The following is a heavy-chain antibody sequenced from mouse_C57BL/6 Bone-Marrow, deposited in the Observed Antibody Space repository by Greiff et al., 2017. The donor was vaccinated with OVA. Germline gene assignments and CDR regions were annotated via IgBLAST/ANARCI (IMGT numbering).Heavy chain of an antibody. J-gene: IGHJ4*01. CDR1: GYTFTSYW. V-gene: IGHV1-55*01. D-gene: IGHD1-1*01. Sequence: QVQLQQPGAELVKPGASVKMSCKASGYTFTSYWITWVKQRPGQGLEWIGDIYPGSGSTNYNEKFKSKATLTVDTSSSTAYMQLSSLTSEDSAVYYCARGRGSRKYYAMDYWGQGTSVTVSS. CDR2: IYPGSGST. CDR3: ARGRGSRKYYAMDY.